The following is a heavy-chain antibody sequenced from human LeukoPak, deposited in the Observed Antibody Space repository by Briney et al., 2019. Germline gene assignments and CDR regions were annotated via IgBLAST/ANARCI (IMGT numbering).Heavy chain of an antibody. Sequence: GGSLRLSCAASAFTFGSFGMSWVRQAPGKGLEWVSAISDTGGSTFYADSVKGRFTISRDNSKNTLYLQMNSLRAEDTADYYCAKEGDRGEALYYYYMDVWGNGTTVTVSS. CDR1: AFTFGSFG. D-gene: IGHD3-10*01. V-gene: IGHV3-23*01. CDR2: ISDTGGST. J-gene: IGHJ6*03. CDR3: AKEGDRGEALYYYYMDV.